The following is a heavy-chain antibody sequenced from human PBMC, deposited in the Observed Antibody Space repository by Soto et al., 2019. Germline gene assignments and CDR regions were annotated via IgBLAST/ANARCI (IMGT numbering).Heavy chain of an antibody. Sequence: SSVKVSCKASGGTFSSYAISWVRQAPGQGLEWMGGIIPIFGTANYAQKFQGRVTITADESTSTAYMELSSLRSEDTAVYYCAREAAAGTNWFDPWGQGTLVTVS. J-gene: IGHJ5*02. CDR2: IIPIFGTA. D-gene: IGHD6-13*01. CDR3: AREAAAGTNWFDP. V-gene: IGHV1-69*13. CDR1: GGTFSSYA.